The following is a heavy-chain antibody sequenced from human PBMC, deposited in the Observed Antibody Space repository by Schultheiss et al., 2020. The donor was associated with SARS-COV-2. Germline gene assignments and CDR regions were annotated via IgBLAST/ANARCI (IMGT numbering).Heavy chain of an antibody. CDR2: INGDGSST. Sequence: GGSLRLSCAASGFTFSSYWMHWVRQAPEKGLVWVSRINGDGSSTSYADSVKGRFTISRDNSKNTLYLQMNSLRAEDTAVYFCAKGPTGGFDPWGQGTLVTVSS. J-gene: IGHJ5*02. D-gene: IGHD7-27*01. V-gene: IGHV3-74*01. CDR1: GFTFSSYW. CDR3: AKGPTGGFDP.